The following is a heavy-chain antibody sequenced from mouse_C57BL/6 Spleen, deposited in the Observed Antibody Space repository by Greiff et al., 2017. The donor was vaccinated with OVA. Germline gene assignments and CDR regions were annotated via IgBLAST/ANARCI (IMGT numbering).Heavy chain of an antibody. J-gene: IGHJ2*01. CDR2: ISSGGDYI. V-gene: IGHV5-9-1*02. Sequence: EVMLVESGEGLVKPGGSLKLSCAASGFTFSSYAMSWVRQTPEKRLEWVAYISSGGDYIYYADTVKGRFTISRDNARNTLYLQMSSLKSEDTAMYYCTREDDYDGYYFDYWGQGTTLTVSS. CDR3: TREDDYDGYYFDY. D-gene: IGHD2-4*01. CDR1: GFTFSSYA.